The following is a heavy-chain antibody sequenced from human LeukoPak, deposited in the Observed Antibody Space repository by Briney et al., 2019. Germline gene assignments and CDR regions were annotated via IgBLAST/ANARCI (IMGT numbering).Heavy chain of an antibody. CDR2: INSDGSST. Sequence: PGGSLRLSCAASGFTFSNYWMHWVRQGPGKGLVWVSRINSDGSSTTSADSVKGRFIISRDNAKNTLYLQMNSLRAEDTAVYYCAKGGATVIDYWGQGTLVTVSS. V-gene: IGHV3-74*01. CDR3: AKGGATVIDY. D-gene: IGHD4-17*01. CDR1: GFTFSNYW. J-gene: IGHJ4*02.